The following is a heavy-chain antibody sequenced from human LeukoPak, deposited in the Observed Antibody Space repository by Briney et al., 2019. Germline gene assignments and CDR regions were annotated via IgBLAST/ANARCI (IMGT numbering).Heavy chain of an antibody. CDR3: ARPFHYYGSGSYRRGSGIYFDY. CDR1: GGSFSGYY. V-gene: IGHV4-34*01. CDR2: IYYSGST. J-gene: IGHJ4*02. Sequence: PSETLSLTCAVYGGSFSGYYWSWIRQPPGKGLEWIGSIYYSGSTYYNPSLKSRVTISVDTSKNQFSLKLSSVTAADTAVYYCARPFHYYGSGSYRRGSGIYFDYWGQGTLVTVSS. D-gene: IGHD3-10*01.